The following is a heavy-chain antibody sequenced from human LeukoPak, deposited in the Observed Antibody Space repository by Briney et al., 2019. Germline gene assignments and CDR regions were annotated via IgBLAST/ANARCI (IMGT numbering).Heavy chain of an antibody. CDR1: GGSISYYY. V-gene: IGHV4-59*01. CDR3: ARDSSGWSRGWFDP. J-gene: IGHJ5*02. CDR2: IYYSGST. Sequence: SETLSLTCTVSGGSISYYYWSWIRQPPGKGLEWIGYIYYSGSTNYNPSLKSRVTISVDTSKNQFSLKLTSVTAADTAVYYCARDSSGWSRGWFDPLGPGNPGHRLL. D-gene: IGHD6-19*01.